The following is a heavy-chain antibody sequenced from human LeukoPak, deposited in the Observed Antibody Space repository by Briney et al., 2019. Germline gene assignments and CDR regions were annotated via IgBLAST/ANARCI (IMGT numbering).Heavy chain of an antibody. CDR2: ISGSGGST. V-gene: IGHV3-23*01. Sequence: GGSLRLSCAASGFTFSSYAMSWVRQAPGKGLEWVSAISGSGGSTYYADSVKGRFTISRDNSKNTLYLQMNGLRAEDTAVYYCAKDRQLLLWFGELLSAGVLDFDYWGQGTLVTVSS. J-gene: IGHJ4*02. D-gene: IGHD3-10*01. CDR1: GFTFSSYA. CDR3: AKDRQLLLWFGELLSAGVLDFDY.